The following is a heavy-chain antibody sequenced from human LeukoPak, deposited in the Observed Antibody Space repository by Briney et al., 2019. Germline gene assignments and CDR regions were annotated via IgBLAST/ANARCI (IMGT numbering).Heavy chain of an antibody. CDR1: GFTFSDYY. CDR2: ISSSGSTI. V-gene: IGHV3-11*01. CDR3: ARDDLPCRGGSCYSRPGAFDI. D-gene: IGHD2-15*01. J-gene: IGHJ3*02. Sequence: GGSLRLSCAASGFTFSDYYMSWIRQAPGKGLEWVSYISSSGSTIYYADSVKGRFTISRDNAKNSLYLQMNSLRAEDTAVYYCARDDLPCRGGSCYSRPGAFDIWGQGTMVTVSS.